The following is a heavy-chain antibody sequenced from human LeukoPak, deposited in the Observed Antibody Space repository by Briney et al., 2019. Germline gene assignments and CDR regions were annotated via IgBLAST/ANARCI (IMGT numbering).Heavy chain of an antibody. J-gene: IGHJ4*02. V-gene: IGHV3-21*01. CDR2: ISSSSSYI. CDR3: ARSLTLITVWRHYFDY. Sequence: GGSLRLSCAASGFTFSSYSMNWVRQAPGKGLEWVSSISSSSSYIYYADSVRGRFTISRDNAKNSLYLQMNSLRAEDTAVYYCARSLTLITVWRHYFDYWGQGTLVTVSS. D-gene: IGHD3-3*01. CDR1: GFTFSSYS.